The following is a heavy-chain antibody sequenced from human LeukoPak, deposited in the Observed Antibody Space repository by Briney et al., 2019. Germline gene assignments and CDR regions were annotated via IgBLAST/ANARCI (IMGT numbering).Heavy chain of an antibody. Sequence: ASVKVSCKASGGTFSSYAISWVRQAPGQGLEWMGGIIPIFGTANYAQKFQGRVTITTDESTSTAYMELSSLRSEDTAVYYCAREAARNYYYYMDVWGKGTTVTVSS. CDR1: GGTFSSYA. V-gene: IGHV1-69*05. CDR3: AREAARNYYYYMDV. J-gene: IGHJ6*03. CDR2: IIPIFGTA. D-gene: IGHD6-6*01.